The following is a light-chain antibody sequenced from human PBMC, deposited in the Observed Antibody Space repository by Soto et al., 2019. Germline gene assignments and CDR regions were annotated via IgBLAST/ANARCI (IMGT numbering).Light chain of an antibody. Sequence: IQMTQSPSSLSASVGDRVTITCRASQSISSYLNWYQQKPGKAPKLLIYAASSLQSGVPSRFSGSGSGTDFTLTISSLQPEDFATYYCQQSYRFGQGTKVDIK. CDR1: QSISSY. V-gene: IGKV1-39*01. J-gene: IGKJ1*01. CDR3: QQSYR. CDR2: AAS.